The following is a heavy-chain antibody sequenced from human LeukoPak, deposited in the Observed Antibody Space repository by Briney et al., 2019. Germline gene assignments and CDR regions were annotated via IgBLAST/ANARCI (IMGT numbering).Heavy chain of an antibody. CDR1: GFTFSSYA. D-gene: IGHD2-2*01. CDR3: AKGSYCSSTSCPYY. Sequence: PGGSLRLSCAASGFTFSSYAMSWVRQAPGKGLEWVSTISGSGGSTYYADSVKGRFTISRDNSKNTLYLQMYSLRAEDTAVYYCAKGSYCSSTSCPYYWGQGTLVTVSS. CDR2: ISGSGGST. V-gene: IGHV3-23*01. J-gene: IGHJ4*02.